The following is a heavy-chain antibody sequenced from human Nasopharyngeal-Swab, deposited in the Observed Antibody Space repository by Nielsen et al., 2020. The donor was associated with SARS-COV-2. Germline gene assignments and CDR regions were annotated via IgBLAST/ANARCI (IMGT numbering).Heavy chain of an antibody. J-gene: IGHJ6*03. Sequence: WIRQPPGKGLEWIGEVNHGGSTNYNPALKRRGTISLATTKNQFSLKLSSVTAADTAVYYCARGGAGVVPAPVLGLVPYYWYYYMDVWGKGTTVTVSS. V-gene: IGHV4-34*01. D-gene: IGHD2-2*01. CDR2: VNHGGST. CDR3: ARGGAGVVPAPVLGLVPYYWYYYMDV.